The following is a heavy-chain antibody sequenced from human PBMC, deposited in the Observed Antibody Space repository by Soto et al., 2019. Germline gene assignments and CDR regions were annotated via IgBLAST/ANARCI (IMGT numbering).Heavy chain of an antibody. CDR1: GFTFSSYW. Sequence: EVQLVESGGGLVQPGGSLRLSCAASGFTFSSYWMSWVRQAPGKGLEWVANIKQDGSEKYHVDSVKGRFTISRDNAKNHGDRKRNGRGAGDPAGYCWGGGGGGGVAGRGGGYYYYYGMDVWGQGTTVTVSS. J-gene: IGHJ6*02. CDR3: GGGGGGGVAGRGGGYYYYYGMDV. D-gene: IGHD6-19*01. V-gene: IGHV3-7*04. CDR2: IKQDGSEK.